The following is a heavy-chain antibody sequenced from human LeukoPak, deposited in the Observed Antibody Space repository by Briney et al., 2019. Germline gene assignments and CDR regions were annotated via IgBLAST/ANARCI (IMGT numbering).Heavy chain of an antibody. CDR1: GFTVSNTF. CDR2: IYSVGTT. V-gene: IGHV3-53*01. J-gene: IGHJ4*02. Sequence: PGGSLRLSCAASGFTVSNTFMSWVRQAPGKGLEWVSVIYSVGTTYYADSVKGRFTISRDNSKNTLYLQMNSLRAEDTAVYYCARGSSWLDYWGQGTLVTVSS. CDR3: ARGSSWLDY. D-gene: IGHD6-13*01.